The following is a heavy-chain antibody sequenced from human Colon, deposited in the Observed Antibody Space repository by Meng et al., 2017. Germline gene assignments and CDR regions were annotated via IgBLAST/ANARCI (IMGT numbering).Heavy chain of an antibody. J-gene: IGHJ4*02. Sequence: ASVKVSCKASGYTFTDCYIHWVRQAPGQGLEWMGRINPHSGGTNSAQKFQGRVTMTRDTSISTAYMELSMLTSDDTAVYYCARVPAAGTGDIYFDYWGQGTLVTVSS. CDR1: GYTFTDCY. V-gene: IGHV1-2*06. CDR3: ARVPAAGTGDIYFDY. D-gene: IGHD6-13*01. CDR2: INPHSGGT.